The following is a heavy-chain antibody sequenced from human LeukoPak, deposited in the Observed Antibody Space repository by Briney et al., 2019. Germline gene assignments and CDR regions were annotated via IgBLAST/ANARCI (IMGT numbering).Heavy chain of an antibody. CDR3: AREPTDGSCHFDN. D-gene: IGHD5-24*01. CDR1: GGTFSSYA. CDR2: IIPILGIA. J-gene: IGHJ4*02. Sequence: SVKVSCKASGGTFSSYAISWVRQAPGQGLEWMGRIIPILGIANYAQKFQGRVTITADKSTSTAYMELSSLRSEDTAVYYCAREPTDGSCHFDNWGQGALVTVSS. V-gene: IGHV1-69*04.